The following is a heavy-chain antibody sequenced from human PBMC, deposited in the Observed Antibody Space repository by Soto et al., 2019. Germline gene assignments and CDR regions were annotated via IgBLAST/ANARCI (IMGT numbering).Heavy chain of an antibody. CDR1: GGSISSGGYY. D-gene: IGHD5-12*01. J-gene: IGHJ4*02. CDR3: ARGLGYSGYNHYFAY. Sequence: SETLSLTCTVSGGSISSGGYYWSWIRQHPGKGLEWIGYIYNSGSTYSNPSLKSRVTISADTSKNQFSLKLSFVTAADTAVYYCARGLGYSGYNHYFAYWGQGTLVTVSS. CDR2: IYNSGST. V-gene: IGHV4-31*03.